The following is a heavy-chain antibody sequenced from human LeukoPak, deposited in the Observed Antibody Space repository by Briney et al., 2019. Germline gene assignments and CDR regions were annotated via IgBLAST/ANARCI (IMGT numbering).Heavy chain of an antibody. CDR3: ARDRSGVGATPYYFDY. J-gene: IGHJ4*02. CDR2: IYSRGST. CDR1: GFTVSSNY. D-gene: IGHD1-26*01. Sequence: GGSLRLSCAASGFTVSSNYMSWVRQAPGKGLEWVSVIYSRGSTYYADSVKGRFTISRDNSKNTLYLQMNSLRAEDTAVYYCARDRSGVGATPYYFDYWGQGTLVTVSS. V-gene: IGHV3-53*01.